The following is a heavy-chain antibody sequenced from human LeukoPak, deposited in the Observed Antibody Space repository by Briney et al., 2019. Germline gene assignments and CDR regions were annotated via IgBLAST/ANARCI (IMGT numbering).Heavy chain of an antibody. D-gene: IGHD2-15*01. CDR3: ARVGSRYCSGANCYDGF. V-gene: IGHV3-30-3*01. CDR1: GFAFSSLA. CDR2: ISYDGNNQ. Sequence: GTSLRLSCAVSGFAFSSLAMHWVRQAPGKGLEWVAFISYDGNNQYYADSVKGRFTISRDNSKNTLYLQMNNLRAEDTAIYYCARVGSRYCSGANCYDGFWGQGTLVSVSS. J-gene: IGHJ4*02.